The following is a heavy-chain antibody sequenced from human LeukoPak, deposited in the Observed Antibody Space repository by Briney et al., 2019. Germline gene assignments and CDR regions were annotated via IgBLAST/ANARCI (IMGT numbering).Heavy chain of an antibody. CDR1: GFTFSSYG. J-gene: IGHJ4*02. Sequence: GGSLRLSCAASGFTFSSYGMTWVRQAPGKGLEWVSTTSGSGAITYDADSAKGRFTISRDNSKNTLCLQMNSLRAEDTAVYYCARGPSGYHNTGGQGTLVTVSS. CDR3: ARGPSGYHNT. D-gene: IGHD5-12*01. CDR2: TSGSGAIT. V-gene: IGHV3-23*01.